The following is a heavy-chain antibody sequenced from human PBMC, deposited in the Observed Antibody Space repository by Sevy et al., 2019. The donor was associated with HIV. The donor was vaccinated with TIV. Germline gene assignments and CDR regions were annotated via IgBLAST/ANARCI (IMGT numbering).Heavy chain of an antibody. V-gene: IGHV3-23*01. Sequence: GGSLRLSCAASGFTFNTHAMSWVRQAPGKGLEWVSTISGPAYGTHYADSVKGRFTISRDNSKNTLYLQMNSLRAEDTAVYYCAKTIFGVVTNTPFDYWGQGTLVTVSS. J-gene: IGHJ4*02. D-gene: IGHD3-3*01. CDR2: ISGPAYGT. CDR3: AKTIFGVVTNTPFDY. CDR1: GFTFNTHA.